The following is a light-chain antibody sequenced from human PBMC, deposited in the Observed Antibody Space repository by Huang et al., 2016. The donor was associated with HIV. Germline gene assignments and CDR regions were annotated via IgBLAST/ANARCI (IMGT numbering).Light chain of an antibody. CDR2: YAS. V-gene: IGKV3-11*01. CDR1: KSVSTY. Sequence: EIVLTQSPDTLYLSPGNRATLSCRASKSVSTYLAWYQHKPGQAPRLLVFYASVRATVIPARFSGSGSGTDFTLTINSLEPEDSALYYCQQRSYSITFGQGTRLE. J-gene: IGKJ5*01. CDR3: QQRSYSIT.